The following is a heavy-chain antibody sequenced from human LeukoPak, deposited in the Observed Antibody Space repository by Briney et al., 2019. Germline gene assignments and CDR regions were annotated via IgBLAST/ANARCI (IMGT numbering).Heavy chain of an antibody. V-gene: IGHV1-2*02. Sequence: ASVKVSCKASGYTFTDYYIHWVRQAPGPGLECMGWINPNSGGTDYAQKFQGRVTLIRDTSISTAYMELSRLTSDDTAVYYCARGRYCGETTCSDFDSWGQGTLVTVSS. CDR2: INPNSGGT. CDR1: GYTFTDYY. CDR3: ARGRYCGETTCSDFDS. J-gene: IGHJ4*02. D-gene: IGHD2-21*01.